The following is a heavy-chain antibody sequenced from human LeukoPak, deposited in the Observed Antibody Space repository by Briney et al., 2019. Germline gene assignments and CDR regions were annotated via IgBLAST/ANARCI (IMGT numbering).Heavy chain of an antibody. V-gene: IGHV1-2*06. Sequence: GASVKVSCKASGYTFTGYYMHWVRQAPGQGLEWMGRINPNSGGTNYAQKFQGRVTMTRDTSISTAYMELSSLRSEDTAVYYCARGKRRVYSVGFDYWGQGTLVTVSS. CDR1: GYTFTGYY. J-gene: IGHJ4*02. D-gene: IGHD5/OR15-5a*01. CDR3: ARGKRRVYSVGFDY. CDR2: INPNSGGT.